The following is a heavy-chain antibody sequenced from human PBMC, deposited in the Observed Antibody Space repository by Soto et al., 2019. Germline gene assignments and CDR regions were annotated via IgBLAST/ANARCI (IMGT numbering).Heavy chain of an antibody. CDR3: GRVVEVPTRHTDPVF. CDR1: GVSIHNSHSF. CDR2: VYHNGGA. D-gene: IGHD2-21*01. J-gene: IGHJ4*02. Sequence: PSETLSLTCTVSGVSIHNSHSFWAWIRQPPGKGLQFIASVYHNGGAHYNSSLKSRVTISVDTANNQVSLRMRSLTAADTAFYYCGRVVEVPTRHTDPVFWGQGILVSVS. V-gene: IGHV4-39*01.